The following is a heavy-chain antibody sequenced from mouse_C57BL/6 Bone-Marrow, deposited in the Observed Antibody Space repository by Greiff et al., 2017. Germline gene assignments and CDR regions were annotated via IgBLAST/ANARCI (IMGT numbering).Heavy chain of an antibody. Sequence: VQLQQPGAELVRPGSSVKLSCKASGYTFTSYWMDWVKQRPGQGLEWIGNIYPSDSETHYNQKFKDKATLTVDKSSSTAYRQLSSLTSEDSAVYCCARGNYYGHYAMDYWGQGTSVTVSS. J-gene: IGHJ4*01. V-gene: IGHV1-61*01. CDR1: GYTFTSYW. D-gene: IGHD1-1*01. CDR3: ARGNYYGHYAMDY. CDR2: IYPSDSET.